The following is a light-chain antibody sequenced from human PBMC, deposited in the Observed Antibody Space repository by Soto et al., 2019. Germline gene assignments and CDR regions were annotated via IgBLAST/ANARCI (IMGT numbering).Light chain of an antibody. CDR3: APWDDSLNAYV. CDR2: SNN. V-gene: IGLV1-44*01. CDR1: SSNIGSNT. Sequence: QSVLTQPPSASGTPGQRVTISCSGSSSNIGSNTVNWYQQLPGTAPKLLIYSNNERPSGVPDRFSGSKSGTSASLAISGLQSEDEADFYCAPWDDSLNAYVIGTGTKVTVL. J-gene: IGLJ1*01.